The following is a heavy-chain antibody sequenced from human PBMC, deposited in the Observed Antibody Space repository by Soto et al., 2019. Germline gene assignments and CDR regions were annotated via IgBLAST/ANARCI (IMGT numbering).Heavy chain of an antibody. CDR3: SRQASDFWSGKPQYYMDV. Sequence: EVQLVESGGRLVQPGGSVKLSCAASGFTFSGSAMHWVRQASGKGLEWVGRIRSKANNYATAYGASVKGRFTISRDDSKNTAYLQMNSLKTEDTAVYYCSRQASDFWSGKPQYYMDVWGKGTTVTVSS. CDR2: IRSKANNYAT. CDR1: GFTFSGSA. D-gene: IGHD3-3*01. J-gene: IGHJ6*03. V-gene: IGHV3-73*01.